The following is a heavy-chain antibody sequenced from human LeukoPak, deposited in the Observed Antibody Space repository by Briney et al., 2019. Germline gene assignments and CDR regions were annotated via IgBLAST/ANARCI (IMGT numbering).Heavy chain of an antibody. CDR1: GFTFSSYA. D-gene: IGHD3-3*01. CDR3: ARPWEWLLYYFDY. CDR2: ISGSGGST. J-gene: IGHJ4*02. V-gene: IGHV3-23*01. Sequence: GGSLRLSCAASGFTFSSYAMSWVRQAPGKGLEWVSAISGSGGSTYYADSVKGRFTISRDNSKDTLYLQMNSLRAEDTAVYYCARPWEWLLYYFDYWGQGTLVTVSS.